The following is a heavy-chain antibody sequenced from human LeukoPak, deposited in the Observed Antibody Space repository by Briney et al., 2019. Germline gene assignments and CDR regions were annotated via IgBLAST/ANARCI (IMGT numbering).Heavy chain of an antibody. V-gene: IGHV3-9*01. J-gene: IGHJ4*02. CDR2: ISWNSGSI. D-gene: IGHD3-10*01. CDR3: ARDLGGTGDY. Sequence: PGGSLRLSCAASGFRLDEYATHWVRQAPGKGLEWASGISWNSGSIGYADSVKGRFTISRDNAKNSLYLQMNSLRAEDTALYYCARDLGGTGDYWGQGTLVTVSS. CDR1: GFRLDEYA.